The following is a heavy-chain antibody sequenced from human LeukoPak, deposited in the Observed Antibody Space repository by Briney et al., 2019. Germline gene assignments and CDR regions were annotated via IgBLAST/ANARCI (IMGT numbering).Heavy chain of an antibody. D-gene: IGHD2-2*01. J-gene: IGHJ5*02. CDR3: AKGVVPAARLGWFDP. Sequence: PGGSLRLSCAASGFTFSTYAMTWVRQAPGKGLEWVSGISWNSGGIGYADSVKGRFTISRDNAKNSLYLQMNSLRAEDTALYYCAKGVVPAARLGWFDPWGQGTLVTVSS. CDR2: ISWNSGGI. CDR1: GFTFSTYA. V-gene: IGHV3-9*01.